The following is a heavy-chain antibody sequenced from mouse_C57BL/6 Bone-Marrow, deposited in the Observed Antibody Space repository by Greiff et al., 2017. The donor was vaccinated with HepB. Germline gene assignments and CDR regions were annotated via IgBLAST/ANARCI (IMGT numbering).Heavy chain of an antibody. V-gene: IGHV1-81*01. CDR2: IYPRSGNT. J-gene: IGHJ3*01. CDR3: ARSEGAIFAY. CDR1: GYTFTSYG. Sequence: QVQLKESGAELARPGASVKLSCKASGYTFTSYGISWVKQRTGQGLEWIGEIYPRSGNTYYNEKFKGKATLTADKSSSTAYMQLNSLTSEDSAVYFCARSEGAIFAYWGQGTLVTVSA.